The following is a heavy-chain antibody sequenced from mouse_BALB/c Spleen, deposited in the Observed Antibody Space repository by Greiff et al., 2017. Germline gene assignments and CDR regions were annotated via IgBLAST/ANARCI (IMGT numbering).Heavy chain of an antibody. V-gene: IGHV2-9*02. CDR1: GFSLTSYG. Sequence: VKLQESGPGLVAPSQSLSITCTVSGFSLTSYGVHWVRQPPGKGLEWLGVIWAGGSTNYNSALMSRLSISKDNSKSQVFLKMNSLQTDDTAMYYCARAAYYDYDGYAMDYWGQGTSVTVSS. CDR2: IWAGGST. D-gene: IGHD2-4*01. J-gene: IGHJ4*01. CDR3: ARAAYYDYDGYAMDY.